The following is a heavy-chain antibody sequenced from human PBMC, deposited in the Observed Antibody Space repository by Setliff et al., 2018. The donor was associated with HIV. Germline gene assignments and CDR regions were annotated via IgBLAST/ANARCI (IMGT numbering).Heavy chain of an antibody. D-gene: IGHD3-9*01. CDR1: GGFISGYY. CDR3: ARESQQYYDILTGFNYYYGMDV. Sequence: TSETLSLTCNVSGGFISGYYWSWVRQPPGKGLEWIGYIYYSGSTNYNPSLRSRVAISVDTSKNQVSLRLTSVTSADTALYYCARESQQYYDILTGFNYYYGMDVWGRGITVTVSS. J-gene: IGHJ6*02. V-gene: IGHV4-59*01. CDR2: IYYSGST.